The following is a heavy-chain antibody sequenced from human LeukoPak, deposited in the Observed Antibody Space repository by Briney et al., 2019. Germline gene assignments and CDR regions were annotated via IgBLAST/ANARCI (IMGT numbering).Heavy chain of an antibody. Sequence: ASVKVSCKASGYTFTTYDISWVRQATGQGLEWMGWMNPNNGKTGYAQKFQGRVTITRNTSINTAYMDLSSLRSEDTAIYYCARGGLTAGIDWFDPWGQGTLVTVSS. J-gene: IGHJ5*02. CDR3: ARGGLTAGIDWFDP. D-gene: IGHD1-14*01. V-gene: IGHV1-8*01. CDR2: MNPNNGKT. CDR1: GYTFTTYD.